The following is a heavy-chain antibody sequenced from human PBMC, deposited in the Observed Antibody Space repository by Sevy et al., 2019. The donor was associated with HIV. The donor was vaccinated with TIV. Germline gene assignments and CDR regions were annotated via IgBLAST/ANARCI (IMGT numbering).Heavy chain of an antibody. CDR1: GFTFTNAW. CDR2: IKSRSDGGTT. V-gene: IGHV3-15*01. J-gene: IGHJ4*02. Sequence: GGSLRLSCVASGFTFTNAWMGWVRQAPGKGLEWVGRIKSRSDGGTTSYAAPVNGRFTISRDDSKKTQYLHMNSLRSEDTAVYFLATVAYSYGNPYYFDYWGQGSLVTVSA. D-gene: IGHD5-18*01. CDR3: ATVAYSYGNPYYFDY.